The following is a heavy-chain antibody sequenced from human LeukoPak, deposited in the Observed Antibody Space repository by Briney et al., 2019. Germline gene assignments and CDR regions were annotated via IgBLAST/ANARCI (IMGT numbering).Heavy chain of an antibody. J-gene: IGHJ4*02. V-gene: IGHV3-30*18. D-gene: IGHD2-15*01. CDR3: AKADCSGGSCYLGY. Sequence: PGRSLRLSCAASGFTFSSDGMHWVRQAPGKGLEWVAVISYDGSNKYYADSVKGRFTISRDNSKNTLYLQMNSLRAEDTAVYYCAKADCSGGSCYLGYWGQGTLVTVSS. CDR2: ISYDGSNK. CDR1: GFTFSSDG.